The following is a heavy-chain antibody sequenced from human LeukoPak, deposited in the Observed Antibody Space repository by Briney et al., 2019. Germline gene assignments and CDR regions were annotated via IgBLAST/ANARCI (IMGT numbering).Heavy chain of an antibody. CDR2: INHSGST. V-gene: IGHV4-34*01. D-gene: IGHD3-16*02. J-gene: IGHJ5*02. Sequence: SETLSPTCAVYGGSFSGYYWSWIRQPPGKGLEWIGEINHSGSTKYNPSLKSRVTISVDTSKNQFSLKLSSVTAADTAVYYCARAGYDYVWGSYRANWFDPWGQGTLVTVSS. CDR1: GGSFSGYY. CDR3: ARAGYDYVWGSYRANWFDP.